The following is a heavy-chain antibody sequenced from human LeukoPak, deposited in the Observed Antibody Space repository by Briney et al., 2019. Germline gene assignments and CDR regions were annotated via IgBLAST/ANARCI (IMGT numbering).Heavy chain of an antibody. V-gene: IGHV4-30-2*01. Sequence: SQTLSLTCAVSGDSISSGDYSWSWLRQPSGKGLEWIGYIFHSGNSYYNPSLKSRVTISVDKSKNQFSLRLTSVTAADTAVYYCARELWFVNAPGSWLDLWGQGTLVTVSS. CDR1: GDSISSGDYS. J-gene: IGHJ5*02. CDR3: ARELWFVNAPGSWLDL. D-gene: IGHD3-10*01. CDR2: IFHSGNS.